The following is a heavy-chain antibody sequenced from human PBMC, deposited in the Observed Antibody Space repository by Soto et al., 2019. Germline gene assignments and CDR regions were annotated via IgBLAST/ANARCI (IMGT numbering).Heavy chain of an antibody. CDR3: AKALFSDISGYYYLYYFVH. Sequence: PGGSLRLSCAASGFTFSTFALSCVRQAPGKGLEWVSTISGGGGTTYYADSVKGRFTFSRDNSKNTLYLQMNSLRAEDTAVYYCAKALFSDISGYYYLYYFVHWGRGALVTVSS. J-gene: IGHJ4*02. CDR2: ISGGGGTT. D-gene: IGHD3-22*01. V-gene: IGHV3-23*01. CDR1: GFTFSTFA.